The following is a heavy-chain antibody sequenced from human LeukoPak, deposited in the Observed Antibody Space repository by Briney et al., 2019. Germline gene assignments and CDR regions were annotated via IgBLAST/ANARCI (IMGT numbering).Heavy chain of an antibody. Sequence: GGSLRLSCAVSGFTLSDYYMDWVRQAPGKGLEWVGRMRNKANGYTTEYAASVKGRFSISRDDSKNSLYLQMNSLKTEDTAVYYCAKEGKGLWPSDYYGMDVWGQGTTVTVSS. CDR2: MRNKANGYTT. D-gene: IGHD2-21*01. J-gene: IGHJ6*02. CDR3: AKEGKGLWPSDYYGMDV. V-gene: IGHV3-72*01. CDR1: GFTLSDYY.